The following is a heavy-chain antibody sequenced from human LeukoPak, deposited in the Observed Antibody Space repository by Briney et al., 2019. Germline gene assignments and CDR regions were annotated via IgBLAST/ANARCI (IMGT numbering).Heavy chain of an antibody. J-gene: IGHJ4*02. CDR3: ARAPYYDILTGQFDY. CDR1: GGTFSSYA. CDR2: IIPIFGTA. Sequence: SVKVSCKASGGTFSSYAISWVRQAPGQGLEWMGGIIPIFGTANYAQKFQGRVTITADESTSTAYMALSSLRSEDTAVYYCARAPYYDILTGQFDYWGQGTLVTVSS. V-gene: IGHV1-69*13. D-gene: IGHD3-9*01.